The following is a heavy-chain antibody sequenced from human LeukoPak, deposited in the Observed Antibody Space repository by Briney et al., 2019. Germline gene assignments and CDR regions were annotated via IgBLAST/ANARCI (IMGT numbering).Heavy chain of an antibody. D-gene: IGHD3-22*01. Sequence: GESLKISCKGSGYSSTSYWIGWVRQMPGKGLEWMGIIYPGDSDTRYSPSIQGQVTISADKSISTAYLQWSSLKASDTAMYYCARQPEYYYDSSGYPNFDYWGQGTLVTVSS. J-gene: IGHJ4*02. CDR2: IYPGDSDT. CDR3: ARQPEYYYDSSGYPNFDY. V-gene: IGHV5-51*01. CDR1: GYSSTSYW.